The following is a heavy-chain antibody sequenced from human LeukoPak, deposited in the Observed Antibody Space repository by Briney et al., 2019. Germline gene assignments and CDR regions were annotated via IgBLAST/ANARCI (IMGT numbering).Heavy chain of an antibody. CDR2: ISSSSSYI. D-gene: IGHD3-3*01. CDR1: GFTFSSYS. Sequence: GGSLRLSCAASGFTFSSYSMNWVRQAPGKGLEWVTSISSSSSYIYYADSVKGRFTISRDNAKNSLYLEMSSLRAEDTAVYYCARDSAIFDRLKGGYYFDYWGQGTRVTVSS. CDR3: ARDSAIFDRLKGGYYFDY. J-gene: IGHJ4*02. V-gene: IGHV3-21*01.